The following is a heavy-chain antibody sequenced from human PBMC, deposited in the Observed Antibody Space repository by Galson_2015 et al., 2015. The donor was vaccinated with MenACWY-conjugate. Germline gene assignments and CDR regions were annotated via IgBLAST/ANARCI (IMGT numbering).Heavy chain of an antibody. V-gene: IGHV3-23*01. CDR1: GFTFSNYA. CDR3: AKGAASGSFNELDS. D-gene: IGHD1-26*01. J-gene: IGHJ4*02. CDR2: IKGDADART. Sequence: SPRLSCAASGFTFSNYAMSWVRQAPGKGPEWVSGIKGDADARTFYADSVKGRFTISRDNSKNTLYLQMNSLRADDTAVYYCAKGAASGSFNELDSWAQGTLVTVSS.